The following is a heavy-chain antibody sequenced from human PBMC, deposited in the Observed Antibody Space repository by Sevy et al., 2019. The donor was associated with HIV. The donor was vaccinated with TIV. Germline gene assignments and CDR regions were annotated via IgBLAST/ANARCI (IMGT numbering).Heavy chain of an antibody. CDR1: GFTFSSYS. CDR3: ARCSRLETYCDYVWGSYRSFDAFDI. J-gene: IGHJ3*02. CDR2: ISSSSSTI. D-gene: IGHD3-16*02. Sequence: GGSLRLSCAASGFTFSSYSMNWVRQAPGKGLEWVSYISSSSSTIYYADSVKGRFTISRDNAKNSLYLQMNSLRAEDTTVYYCARCSRLETYCDYVWGSYRSFDAFDIWGQGTMVTVSS. V-gene: IGHV3-48*01.